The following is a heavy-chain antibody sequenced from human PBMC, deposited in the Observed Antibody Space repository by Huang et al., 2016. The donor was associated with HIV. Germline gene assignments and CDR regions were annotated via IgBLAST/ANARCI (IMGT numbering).Heavy chain of an antibody. CDR1: GDSIRSGGYY. Sequence: QVQLQESGPGLVKPSQTLSLTCTGSGDSIRSGGYYWTWIRQSPAKGLGWIGYIYYSGSSYYSPSLKGRVSISIDAFKNRVSLKLKSVTVADTAVYYCARAPATHSVFFYWGQGTLVTVSA. V-gene: IGHV4-30-4*08. J-gene: IGHJ4*02. CDR3: ARAPATHSVFFY. D-gene: IGHD3-3*01. CDR2: IYYSGSS.